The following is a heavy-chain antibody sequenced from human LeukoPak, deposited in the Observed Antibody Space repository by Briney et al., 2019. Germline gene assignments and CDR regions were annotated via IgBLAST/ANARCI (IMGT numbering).Heavy chain of an antibody. D-gene: IGHD2-2*02. CDR2: IIHSGST. CDR3: ARVLRWYQLLYCHPFDI. V-gene: IGHV4-34*12. CDR1: VGSFVGYY. J-gene: IGHJ3*02. Sequence: SETWSFPSAFYVGSFVGYYWSWIPQPPGKGLEWIGEIIHSGSTNYNPSLKSRVTISVDTSKNQFSLKLSSVTAADTAVYYCARVLRWYQLLYCHPFDIWGQGTMVTVSS.